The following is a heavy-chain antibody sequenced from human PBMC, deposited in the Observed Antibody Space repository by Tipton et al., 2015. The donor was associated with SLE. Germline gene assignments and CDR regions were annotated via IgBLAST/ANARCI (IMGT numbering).Heavy chain of an antibody. Sequence: TLSLTCTVSGGSISSSRYYWGWIRQPPGKGLEWIGSIYYSGSTYYNPSLKSRVTISVDTSKNQFSLKLSSVTAADTAVYYCARADYGGNAGWFDPWGQGTLVTVSS. V-gene: IGHV4-39*07. J-gene: IGHJ5*02. CDR2: IYYSGST. CDR1: GGSISSSRYY. CDR3: ARADYGGNAGWFDP. D-gene: IGHD4/OR15-4a*01.